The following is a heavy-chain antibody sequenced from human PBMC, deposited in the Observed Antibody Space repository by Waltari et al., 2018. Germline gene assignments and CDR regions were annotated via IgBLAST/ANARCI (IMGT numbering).Heavy chain of an antibody. D-gene: IGHD3-3*01. J-gene: IGHJ4*02. CDR3: ARGQIFGVVTTYYFDY. CDR1: GFTFSSYA. Sequence: VQLLESGGGLVQPGGSLRLSCAASGFTFSSYAMRWVRQAPGKGLEWVSVIYSGGSTYYADSVKGRFTISRDNSKNTLYLQMNSLRAEDTAVYYCARGQIFGVVTTYYFDYWGQGTLVTVSS. CDR2: IYSGGST. V-gene: IGHV3-23*03.